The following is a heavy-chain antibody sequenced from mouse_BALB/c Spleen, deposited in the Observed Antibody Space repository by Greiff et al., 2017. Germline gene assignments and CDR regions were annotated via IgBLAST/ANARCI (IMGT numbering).Heavy chain of an antibody. CDR2: INSNGGST. Sequence: EVQVVESGGGLVKPGGSLKLSCAASGFTFSSYGMSWVRQTPDKRLELVATINSNGGSTYYPDSVKGRFTISRDNAKNTLYLQMSSLKSEDTAMYYCARAGFLMDYWGQGTSVTVSS. J-gene: IGHJ4*01. V-gene: IGHV5-6-3*01. CDR1: GFTFSSYG. CDR3: ARAGFLMDY.